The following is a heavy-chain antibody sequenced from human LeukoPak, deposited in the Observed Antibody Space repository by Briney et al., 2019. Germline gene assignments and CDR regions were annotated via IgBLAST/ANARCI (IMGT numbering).Heavy chain of an antibody. V-gene: IGHV3-48*03. J-gene: IGHJ6*02. CDR1: GFSLRSFE. D-gene: IGHD1-26*01. Sequence: PGGSLRLSCVASGFSLRSFEMNRVRQAPGKGLECISYISSSGGTIYHADSVKGRFTISRDNANNSLYLQMTSLRAEDTAIYYCARSTELSDPYFYYGMDVWGQGTTVTVSS. CDR3: ARSTELSDPYFYYGMDV. CDR2: ISSSGGTI.